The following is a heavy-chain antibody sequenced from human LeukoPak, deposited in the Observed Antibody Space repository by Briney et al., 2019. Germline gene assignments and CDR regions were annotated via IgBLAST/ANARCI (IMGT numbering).Heavy chain of an antibody. CDR3: ARDSTYYYDSGSSGPHYFDN. V-gene: IGHV3-7*01. J-gene: IGHJ4*02. D-gene: IGHD3-10*01. Sequence: GGSLRLSCEGSGFTFSDAWMSWVRQAPGKGLEWVADIKKDGSEKDYVDSVKGRFTISRDNSKNTLYLQLNSLRAEDTAVYYCARDSTYYYDSGSSGPHYFDNWGQGTLVTVSS. CDR2: IKKDGSEK. CDR1: GFTFSDAW.